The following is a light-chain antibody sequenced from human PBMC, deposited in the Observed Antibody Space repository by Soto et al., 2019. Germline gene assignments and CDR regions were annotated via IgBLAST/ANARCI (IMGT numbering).Light chain of an antibody. J-gene: IGLJ3*02. CDR3: VAWDDNLSSRV. CDR2: MNN. CDR1: RSNIGSAI. Sequence: SVLTQPPSLSGTPGQTVTISCIGSRSNIGSAIVHWYQQIPGTAPKHLIYMNNQRPSGVPDRFSGSKSGTSASLVITGLRPEDEADYYCVAWDDNLSSRVFGGGTKVTVL. V-gene: IGLV1-47*01.